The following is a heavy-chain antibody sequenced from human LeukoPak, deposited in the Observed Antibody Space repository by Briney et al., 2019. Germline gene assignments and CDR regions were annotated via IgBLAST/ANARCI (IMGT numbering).Heavy chain of an antibody. CDR3: ERDLDIVVVPVVSRHYGLDV. D-gene: IGHD2-2*01. CDR1: GYIYTNYG. CDR2: ISAYNGNT. Sequence: GASVKVSCKASGYIYTNYGISWVRQAPGQGLEWMGWISAYNGNTNYVQKFQGRVTMTTDTSTTTAYMELRSLRSDDTAVYYCERDLDIVVVPVVSRHYGLDVWGQGTTVTVSS. V-gene: IGHV1-18*01. J-gene: IGHJ6*02.